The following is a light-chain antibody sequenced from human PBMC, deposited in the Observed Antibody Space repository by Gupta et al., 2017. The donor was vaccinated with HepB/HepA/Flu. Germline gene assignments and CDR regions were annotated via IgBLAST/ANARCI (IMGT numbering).Light chain of an antibody. CDR3: SSDTTSYSLV. J-gene: IGLJ2*01. CDR1: SSDGGDYTY. Sequence: SALTQPASVSASPGQSLTLSCTGTSSDGGDYTYVSWYQQHPGTVLKLIVYDVNNRPSGVSNRFSGSKSGNTASLTISGRQAEDEADYYCSSDTTSYSLVFGGGTKLTV. V-gene: IGLV2-14*01. CDR2: DVN.